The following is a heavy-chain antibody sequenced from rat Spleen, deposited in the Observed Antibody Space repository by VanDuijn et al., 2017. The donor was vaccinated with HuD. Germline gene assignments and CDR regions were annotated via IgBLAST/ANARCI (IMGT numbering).Heavy chain of an antibody. CDR1: GFTFSDYY. CDR2: ISSDGGRN. Sequence: EVQLVESDGGLVQPGRSLKLSCAASGFTFSDYYMAWVRQAPTKGLEWVATISSDGGRNFYLDSVKGRFTISRDNAKSSLYLQMDSLRSEDTATYYCTTGNNGEYFDYWGQGVMVTVSS. J-gene: IGHJ2*01. D-gene: IGHD5-1*01. CDR3: TTGNNGEYFDY. V-gene: IGHV5-20*01.